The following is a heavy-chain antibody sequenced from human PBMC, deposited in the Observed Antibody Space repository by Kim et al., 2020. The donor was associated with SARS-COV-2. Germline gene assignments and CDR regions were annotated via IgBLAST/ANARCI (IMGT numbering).Heavy chain of an antibody. CDR3: ARGGIAVAGIMNY. J-gene: IGHJ4*02. D-gene: IGHD6-19*01. CDR2: IYYSGST. CDR1: GGSISSYY. V-gene: IGHV4-59*01. Sequence: SETLSLTCTVSGGSISSYYWSWIRQPPGKGLEWIGYIYYSGSTNYNPSLKSRVTISVDTSKNQFSLKLSSVTAADTAVYYCARGGIAVAGIMNYWGQGTLVTVSS.